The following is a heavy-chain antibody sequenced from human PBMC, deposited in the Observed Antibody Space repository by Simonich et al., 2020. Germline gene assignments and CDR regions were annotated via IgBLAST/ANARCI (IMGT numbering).Heavy chain of an antibody. D-gene: IGHD5-18*01. Sequence: EVQLVESGGGLVKPGGSLRLSCAASGFTFSSYSMNWVRQAPGKGMGGVSSIRMSSRYIDYADSGKGRVTISRENAKNSLYLQMNSLRAEDTAVYYCARDVDTAMVFDYWGQGTLVTVSS. CDR3: ARDVDTAMVFDY. J-gene: IGHJ4*02. CDR2: IRMSSRYI. V-gene: IGHV3-21*01. CDR1: GFTFSSYS.